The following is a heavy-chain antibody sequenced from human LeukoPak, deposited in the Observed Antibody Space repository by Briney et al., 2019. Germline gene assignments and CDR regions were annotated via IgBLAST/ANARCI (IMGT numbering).Heavy chain of an antibody. V-gene: IGHV3-53*01. CDR1: GFTVSSNY. CDR2: IYSGGST. CDR3: TRCPSSTSCYGILLDQ. J-gene: IGHJ4*02. D-gene: IGHD2-2*01. Sequence: GGSLRLSCAASGFTVSSNYMSWVRQAPGKGLEWVSVIYSGGSTYFAGSVKGRFTISRDNSKNTLSLQMNSPTAQDTAVYYCTRCPSSTSCYGILLDQWGQGTLVTVSS.